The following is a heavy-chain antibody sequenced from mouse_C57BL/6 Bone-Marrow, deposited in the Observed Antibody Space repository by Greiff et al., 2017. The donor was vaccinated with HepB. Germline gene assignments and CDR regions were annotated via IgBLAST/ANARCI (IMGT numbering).Heavy chain of an antibody. D-gene: IGHD1-1*01. CDR2: IYWDDDK. Sequence: ESGPGILQSSQTLSLTCSFSGFSLSTSGMGVSWIRQPSGKGLEWLAHIYWDDDKRYNPSLKSRLTISKDTSRNQVFLKITSVDTADTATYYCARNPHYYGSSYYFDYWGQGTTLTVSS. CDR3: ARNPHYYGSSYYFDY. CDR1: GFSLSTSGMG. J-gene: IGHJ2*01. V-gene: IGHV8-12*01.